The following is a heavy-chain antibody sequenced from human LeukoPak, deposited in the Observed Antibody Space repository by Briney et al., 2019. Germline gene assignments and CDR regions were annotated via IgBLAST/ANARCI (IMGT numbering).Heavy chain of an antibody. Sequence: SETLSLTCTVSGGSISSSSYYWGWIRQPPGKGLEWIGSIYYSGSTYYNPSLKSRVTISVDTSKNQFSLKLSSVTAADTAVYYCAVGATPLFDYWGQGTLVTVSS. D-gene: IGHD1-26*01. V-gene: IGHV4-39*01. J-gene: IGHJ4*02. CDR3: AVGATPLFDY. CDR2: IYYSGST. CDR1: GGSISSSSYY.